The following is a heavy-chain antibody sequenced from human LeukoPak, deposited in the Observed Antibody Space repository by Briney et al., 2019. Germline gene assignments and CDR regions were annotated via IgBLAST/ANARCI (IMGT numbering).Heavy chain of an antibody. CDR3: AGGVPAYYYYGMDV. V-gene: IGHV3-33*01. Sequence: GRSLRLSCAASGFTFSSYDMHWVRQAPGKGLEWVAVIWYDGSNKYYADSVKGRFTISRDNSKNTLYLQMNSLRAEDTAVYYCAGGVPAYYYYGMDVWGQGTTVTVSS. J-gene: IGHJ6*02. D-gene: IGHD2-2*01. CDR2: IWYDGSNK. CDR1: GFTFSSYD.